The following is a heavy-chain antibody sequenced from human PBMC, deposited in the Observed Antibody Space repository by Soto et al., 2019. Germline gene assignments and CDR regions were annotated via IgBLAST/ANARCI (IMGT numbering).Heavy chain of an antibody. CDR2: ISYDGTHK. D-gene: IGHD3-10*01. V-gene: IGHV3-30*18. CDR1: GFTFNNYG. CDR3: AKSNEDHFFGPMSYN. J-gene: IGHJ4*02. Sequence: PGASLTLSRAASGFTFNNYGMNCVSQAPGKGLEWVAVISYDGTHKYYADSVKGRFTISRDTSKNQLYLQMNSLRAEDTAVYYCAKSNEDHFFGPMSYNWGQGT.